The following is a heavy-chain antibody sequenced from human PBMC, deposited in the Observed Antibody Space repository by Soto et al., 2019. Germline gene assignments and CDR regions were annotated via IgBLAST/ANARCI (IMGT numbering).Heavy chain of an antibody. Sequence: EVQLVESGGGLVQPGGSLRLSCAASGFTFSSYDMHWVRQATGKGLEWVSAIGTAGDTYYPGSVKGRFTISRENAKNSLYLQMNILRAGDTAVYYCARGITMVREHLPGDAVDIWGQGTMVTVSS. CDR1: GFTFSSYD. CDR2: IGTAGDT. CDR3: ARGITMVREHLPGDAVDI. V-gene: IGHV3-13*01. J-gene: IGHJ3*02. D-gene: IGHD3-10*01.